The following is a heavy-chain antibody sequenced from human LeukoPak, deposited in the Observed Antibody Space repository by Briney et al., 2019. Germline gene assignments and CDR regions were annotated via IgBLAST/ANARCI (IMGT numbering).Heavy chain of an antibody. V-gene: IGHV4-34*01. D-gene: IGHD4-17*01. CDR2: INHSGST. J-gene: IGHJ4*02. CDR3: ARGIKETTVTTGPLDY. CDR1: GGSISSYY. Sequence: PSETLSLTCTVSGGSISSYYWSWIRQPPGKGLEWIGEINHSGSTNYNPSLKSRVTISVDTSKNQFSLKLSSVTAADTAVYYCARGIKETTVTTGPLDYWGQGTLVTVSS.